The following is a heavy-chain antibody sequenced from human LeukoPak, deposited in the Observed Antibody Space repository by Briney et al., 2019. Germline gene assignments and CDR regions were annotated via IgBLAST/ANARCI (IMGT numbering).Heavy chain of an antibody. CDR3: ATCRVVPSGSYCPYFDY. CDR2: ISGSGGST. V-gene: IGHV3-23*01. J-gene: IGHJ4*02. CDR1: GFTFSSYA. D-gene: IGHD1-26*01. Sequence: GGSLRVSCAASGFTFSSYAMSWVRQAPGKGLEWVSAISGSGGSTYYADSVKGRFTISRDNSKNTLYLQMNSLRAEDTAVYYCATCRVVPSGSYCPYFDYWGQGTLVTVSS.